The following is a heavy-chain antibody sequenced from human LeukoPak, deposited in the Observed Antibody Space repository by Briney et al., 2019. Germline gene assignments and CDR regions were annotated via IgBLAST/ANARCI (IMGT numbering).Heavy chain of an antibody. CDR1: AFTFSDYH. J-gene: IGHJ6*03. D-gene: IGHD6-6*01. CDR2: ISGTSLTI. CDR3: ARMIADRPHYYYYMDV. V-gene: IGHV3-11*04. Sequence: PGGSLRLSCAASAFTFSDYHMSWIRQAPGRGLEWVSYISGTSLTIFYADSVKGRFTVSRDNAKNSLYPQMNSLRAEDTAVYYCARMIADRPHYYYYMDVWGTGTTVTVSS.